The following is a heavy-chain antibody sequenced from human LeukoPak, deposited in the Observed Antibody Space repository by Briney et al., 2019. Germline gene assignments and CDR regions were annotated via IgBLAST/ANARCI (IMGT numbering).Heavy chain of an antibody. Sequence: GGSLRLSCAASGFIFTKAWMSWVRQAPGKGLEWVGRIKSKSDGGTIDYASPVKGRFTTSRDDSKNTLYLQMSSLKTEDTAVYYCNTDEGLASWPMFSYWGQGTQVTVSS. D-gene: IGHD3-10*01. CDR2: IKSKSDGGTI. CDR1: GFIFTKAW. CDR3: NTDEGLASWPMFSY. V-gene: IGHV3-15*01. J-gene: IGHJ4*02.